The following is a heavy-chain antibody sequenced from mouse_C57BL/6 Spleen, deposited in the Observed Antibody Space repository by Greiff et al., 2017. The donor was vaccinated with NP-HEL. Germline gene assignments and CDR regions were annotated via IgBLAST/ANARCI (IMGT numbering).Heavy chain of an antibody. Sequence: VQLQQSGAELARPGASVKLSCKASGYTFTSYGISWVKQRTGQGLEWIGEIYPRSGNTYYNEKFKGKATLTADKSSSTAYMELRSLTSEDSAVYFCARPDYYGSSYEGFDYWGQGTTLTVSS. CDR1: GYTFTSYG. V-gene: IGHV1-81*01. D-gene: IGHD1-1*01. J-gene: IGHJ2*01. CDR3: ARPDYYGSSYEGFDY. CDR2: IYPRSGNT.